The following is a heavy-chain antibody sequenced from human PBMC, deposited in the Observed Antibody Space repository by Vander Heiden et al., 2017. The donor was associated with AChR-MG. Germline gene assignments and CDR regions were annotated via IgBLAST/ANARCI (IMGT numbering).Heavy chain of an antibody. CDR3: ARSRGYSYGSIFDY. Sequence: QEQLVQSGAEVKKPGSSVKVSCKASGGTFSSYAISWVRQAPGQGLEWMGGIIPIFGTANYAQKVQGRVTITADESTSTAYMELRRMRSEDTAVYYCARSRGYSYGSIFDYWGQGTLVTVSS. J-gene: IGHJ4*02. CDR2: IIPIFGTA. V-gene: IGHV1-69*01. D-gene: IGHD5-18*01. CDR1: GGTFSSYA.